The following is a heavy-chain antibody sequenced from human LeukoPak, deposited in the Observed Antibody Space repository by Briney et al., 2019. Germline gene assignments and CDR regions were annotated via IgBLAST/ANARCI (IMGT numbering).Heavy chain of an antibody. CDR2: INHSGST. CDR1: GGSFSGYY. CDR3: ARGGEWQQLVAPGYYGMDV. V-gene: IGHV4-34*01. J-gene: IGHJ6*02. D-gene: IGHD6-13*01. Sequence: SETLSLTCAVYGGSFSGYYRSWIRQPPGKGLEWIGEINHSGSTNYNPSLKSRVTISVDTSKNQFSLKLSSVTAADTAVYYCARGGEWQQLVAPGYYGMDVWGQGTTVTVSS.